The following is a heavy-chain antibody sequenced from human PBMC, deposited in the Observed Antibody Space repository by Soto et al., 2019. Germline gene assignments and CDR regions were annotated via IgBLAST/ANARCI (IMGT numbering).Heavy chain of an antibody. J-gene: IGHJ5*02. CDR3: AIDXXXXXGFDP. D-gene: IGHD3-22*01. CDR1: GYTFSXYG. Sequence: QVQLVQSGAEVKKPGASVKVSCKASGYTFSXYGXXXXXXXXXXXLEWIGWIGAHNGDTNYAQNFQGRSTMTTDTXXXXXXXXXXXXXXXXXXXXXXAIDXXXXXGFDPWGQGTLGTVSS. CDR2: IGAHNGDT. V-gene: IGHV1-18*01.